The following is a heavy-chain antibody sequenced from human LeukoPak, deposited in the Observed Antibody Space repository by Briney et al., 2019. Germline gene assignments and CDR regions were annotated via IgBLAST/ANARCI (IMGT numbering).Heavy chain of an antibody. CDR3: ARRAGYSYRNYYYYYYMDV. Sequence: ETLSLTCSVSCDPIRLIFYYWGWIRQPPGKALDWIERVYYSGNTPYNPSIKSRVTISVDMSKNHFSLRLRSVTAADTAMYYCARRAGYSYRNYYYYYYMDVWGKGTTVTVSS. D-gene: IGHD5-18*01. J-gene: IGHJ6*03. V-gene: IGHV4-39*07. CDR1: CDPIRLIFYY. CDR2: VYYSGNT.